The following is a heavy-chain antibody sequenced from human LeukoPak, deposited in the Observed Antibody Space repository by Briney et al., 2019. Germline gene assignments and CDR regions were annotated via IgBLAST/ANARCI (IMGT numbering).Heavy chain of an antibody. V-gene: IGHV1-2*02. J-gene: IGHJ4*02. Sequence: ASVKVSCKASGYTFTTYGISWVRQAPGQGLEWMGWINPNSGGTNYAQKFQGRVTMTRDTSISTAYMELSRLRSDDTAVYYCARRPKGQGLVFYFDYWGQGTLVTVSS. D-gene: IGHD6-19*01. CDR3: ARRPKGQGLVFYFDY. CDR2: INPNSGGT. CDR1: GYTFTTYG.